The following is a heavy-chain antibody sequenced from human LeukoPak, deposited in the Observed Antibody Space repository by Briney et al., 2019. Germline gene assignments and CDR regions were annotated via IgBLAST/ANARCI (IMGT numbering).Heavy chain of an antibody. Sequence: ASVKVSCETSGYTFTSYYMHWVRQAPGQGLEWMGLNNPSTGTTAYAQTFQGRVTMTRDASTSTVYMELSSLTSEDTAVYFCARDRGLLYGSSGCLDSWGQGTLVTVSS. D-gene: IGHD6-19*01. CDR1: GYTFTSYY. V-gene: IGHV1-46*01. J-gene: IGHJ4*02. CDR3: ARDRGLLYGSSGCLDS. CDR2: NNPSTGTT.